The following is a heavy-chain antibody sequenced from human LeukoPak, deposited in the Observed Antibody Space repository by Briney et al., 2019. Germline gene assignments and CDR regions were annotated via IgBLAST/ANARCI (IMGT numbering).Heavy chain of an antibody. D-gene: IGHD3/OR15-3a*01. J-gene: IGHJ4*02. CDR2: IIPIFGTA. V-gene: IGHV1-69*05. CDR3: ARVSRSVWTGYRYYFDY. CDR1: GGTFSSYA. Sequence: ASVKVSCKASGGTFSSYAISWVRQAPGQGLEWMGGIIPIFGTANYAQKFQGRVTMARNTSISTAYMELSSLRSEDTAVYYCARVSRSVWTGYRYYFDYWGQGTLVTVSS.